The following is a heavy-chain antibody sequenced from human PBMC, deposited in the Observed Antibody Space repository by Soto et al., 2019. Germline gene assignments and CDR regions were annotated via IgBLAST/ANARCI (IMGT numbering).Heavy chain of an antibody. CDR2: IYPGDSDT. CDR3: ARRAPYYYDSSDLGDYGMDV. D-gene: IGHD3-22*01. J-gene: IGHJ6*02. CDR1: GYSFTSYW. Sequence: GESLKISCKGSGYSFTSYWIGWVRQMPGKGLEWMGIIYPGDSDTRYSPSFQGQVTISADKSISTAYLQWSSLKASDTAMYYCARRAPYYYDSSDLGDYGMDVWGQGTTVTGSS. V-gene: IGHV5-51*01.